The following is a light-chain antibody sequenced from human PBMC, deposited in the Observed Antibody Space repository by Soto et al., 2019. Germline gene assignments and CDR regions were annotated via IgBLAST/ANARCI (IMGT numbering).Light chain of an antibody. CDR1: QSISTY. CDR2: AAS. V-gene: IGKV1-39*01. J-gene: IGKJ1*01. CDR3: QQSHTTPWT. Sequence: DIQMTQSPSSLSASVGDRVTITCRASQSISTYLRWYQQKPGKAPKLLIYAASILQSGVPSWFSGSGSGTDFTLTISSLHPEDFATYYCQQSHTTPWTFGQGTKVEIK.